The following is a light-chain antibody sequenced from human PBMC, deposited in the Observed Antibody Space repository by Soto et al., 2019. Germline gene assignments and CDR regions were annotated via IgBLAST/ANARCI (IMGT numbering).Light chain of an antibody. J-gene: IGLJ2*01. CDR1: SSDIGGYNY. CDR3: SSYTTSSTVA. CDR2: EVS. V-gene: IGLV2-14*01. Sequence: QSLLTQSASVSGSPGQSITISCTGTSSDIGGYNYVSWYQQHPDKAPKLMIFEVSNWPSGVSNRFSGSKSGNTASLTISGLLPEDEADYYCSSYTTSSTVAFGGGTKLTVL.